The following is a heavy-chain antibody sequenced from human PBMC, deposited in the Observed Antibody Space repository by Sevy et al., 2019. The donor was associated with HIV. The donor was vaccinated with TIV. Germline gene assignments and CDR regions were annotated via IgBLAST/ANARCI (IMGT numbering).Heavy chain of an antibody. V-gene: IGHV4-4*02. CDR3: ARVSVQRERPYYFDY. J-gene: IGHJ4*02. CDR2: IYHSGTT. CDR1: GDSISSRNW. D-gene: IGHD1-1*01. Sequence: SETLSLTCAVSGDSISSRNWWSWVRQSPGKGLEWIGEIYHSGTTNYNPSLKSRITISVDKSKNQFSLNLSSMTAADTAVYYCARVSVQRERPYYFDYWGQGTLVTVSS.